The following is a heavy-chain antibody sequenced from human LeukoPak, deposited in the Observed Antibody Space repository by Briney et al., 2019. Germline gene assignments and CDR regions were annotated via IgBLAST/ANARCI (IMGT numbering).Heavy chain of an antibody. J-gene: IGHJ5*02. CDR3: TTATYH. CDR1: GGSISNYY. V-gene: IGHV3-15*01. CDR2: IRSKTDGGTT. Sequence: ETLSLTCTVSGGSISNYYWTWIRQPPGKGLEWVGRIRSKTDGGTTDYAAPVKSRFTISRDDSKNTLYLQMDSLKTEDTAVYYCTTATYHWGQGTLVTVSS.